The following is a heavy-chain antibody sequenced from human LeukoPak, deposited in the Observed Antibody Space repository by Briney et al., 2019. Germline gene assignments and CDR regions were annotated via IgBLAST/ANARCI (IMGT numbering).Heavy chain of an antibody. CDR3: ATDHRRYSSSWPTDY. V-gene: IGHV1-2*02. J-gene: IGHJ4*02. Sequence: GASVKVSCKASGYTFTGYYMHWVRQAPGQGLEWMGWINPNSGGTNYAQKFQGRVTMTRDTSISTAYMELSRLRSDDTAVYYCATDHRRYSSSWPTDYWGQGTLVTVSS. D-gene: IGHD6-13*01. CDR1: GYTFTGYY. CDR2: INPNSGGT.